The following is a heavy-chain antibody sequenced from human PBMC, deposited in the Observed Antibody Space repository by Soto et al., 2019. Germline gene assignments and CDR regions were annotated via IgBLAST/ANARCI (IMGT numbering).Heavy chain of an antibody. CDR1: GYSVTSYW. V-gene: IGHV5-51*01. D-gene: IGHD2-21*02. CDR2: IYPGDSDT. Sequence: GESLKISCKGSGYSVTSYWIGWVRQMPGKGLEWMGIIYPGDSDTRYSPSFQGQVTISADKSISTAYLQWSSLKASDTAMYYCARQLRGDCYYRHGICWGQGTLVTVSS. CDR3: ARQLRGDCYYRHGIC. J-gene: IGHJ4*02.